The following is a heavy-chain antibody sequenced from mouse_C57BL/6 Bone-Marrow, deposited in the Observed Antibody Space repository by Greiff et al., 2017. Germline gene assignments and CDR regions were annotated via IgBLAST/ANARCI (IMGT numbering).Heavy chain of an antibody. CDR1: GYTFTDHT. Sequence: VQLQQSDAELVKPGASVKISCKVSGYTFTDHTIHWMKQRPEPGLEWIGYSYPRDGSTKYNERFKGKATLTADNSYSTAYMQLNSLKSEDAAGYFCAGLSWVAYWGQGTLVTVSA. J-gene: IGHJ3*01. CDR3: AGLSWVAY. D-gene: IGHD3-1*01. V-gene: IGHV1-78*01. CDR2: SYPRDGST.